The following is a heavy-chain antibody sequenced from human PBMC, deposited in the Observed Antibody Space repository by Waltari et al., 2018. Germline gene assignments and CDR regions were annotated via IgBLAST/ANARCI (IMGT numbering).Heavy chain of an antibody. D-gene: IGHD3-22*01. CDR1: GFTVSRNY. J-gene: IGHJ1*01. Sequence: EVQLVESGGGLVQPGGSLRLSCAASGFTVSRNYMSWVRQAPGKGLEWVSVIYSGGSTYYADSVKGRFTISRDNSKNTLYLQMNSLRAEDTAVYYCARDLYYDTWGYFQHWGQGTLVTVSS. CDR2: IYSGGST. V-gene: IGHV3-66*02. CDR3: ARDLYYDTWGYFQH.